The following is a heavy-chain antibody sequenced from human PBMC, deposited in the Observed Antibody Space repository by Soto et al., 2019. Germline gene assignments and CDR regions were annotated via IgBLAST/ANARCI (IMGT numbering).Heavy chain of an antibody. J-gene: IGHJ5*02. Sequence: PSETLSLTCTVSGGSISSGGYYWSWIRQHPGKGLEWIGYIYYSGSTYYNPSLKSRVTISVDTSKNQFSLKLSSVTAADTAVYYCARQSSTSFWFEPWGQGTLVTVSS. CDR1: GGSISSGGYY. CDR2: IYYSGST. D-gene: IGHD2-2*01. CDR3: ARQSSTSFWFEP. V-gene: IGHV4-31*03.